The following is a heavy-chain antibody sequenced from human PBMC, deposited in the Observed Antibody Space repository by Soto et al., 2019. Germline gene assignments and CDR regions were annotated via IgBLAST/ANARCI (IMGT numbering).Heavy chain of an antibody. CDR2: TYHSGST. V-gene: IGHV4-4*02. CDR3: ARRHYDVLTGYYKGLDY. CDR1: GDAITSSDY. D-gene: IGHD3-9*01. J-gene: IGHJ4*02. Sequence: SETLSLTCGVSGDAITSSDYWSWVRQTPGRGLEWIGETYHSGSTKFNPSLKSRVTISVDKSKNQFSLRLTSVTAADTAIYYCARRHYDVLTGYYKGLDYWGQGTLVTVSS.